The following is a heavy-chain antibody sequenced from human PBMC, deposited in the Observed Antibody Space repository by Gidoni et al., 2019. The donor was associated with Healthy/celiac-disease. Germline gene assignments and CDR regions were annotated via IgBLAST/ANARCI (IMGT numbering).Heavy chain of an antibody. Sequence: EVQLVESGGGLVKPGGSLSLSCPASGFPFGIYRMNWVRQAPGKGLEWVSSISSSSSYIYYADSVKGRFTISRDNAKNSLYLQMNSLRAEDTAVYYCARDPMTTVVTRYYYYGMDVWGQGTTVTVSS. CDR3: ARDPMTTVVTRYYYYGMDV. CDR2: ISSSSSYI. D-gene: IGHD4-17*01. V-gene: IGHV3-21*01. CDR1: GFPFGIYR. J-gene: IGHJ6*02.